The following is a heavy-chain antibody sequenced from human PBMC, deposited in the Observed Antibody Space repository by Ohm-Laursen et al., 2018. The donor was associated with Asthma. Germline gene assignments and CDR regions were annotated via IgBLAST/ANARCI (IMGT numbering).Heavy chain of an antibody. CDR2: ISYDGSNK. J-gene: IGHJ6*02. Sequence: SLRLSCAASGITFSSYGMHWVRQAPGKGLEWVAVISYDGSNKYYADSVKGRFTISRDNSKATLHLQMNSLRAEDTAVYYCARGEVPVYYYGLDDWGQGTTVTVSS. CDR1: GITFSSYG. CDR3: ARGEVPVYYYGLDD. V-gene: IGHV3-30*03. D-gene: IGHD4-11*01.